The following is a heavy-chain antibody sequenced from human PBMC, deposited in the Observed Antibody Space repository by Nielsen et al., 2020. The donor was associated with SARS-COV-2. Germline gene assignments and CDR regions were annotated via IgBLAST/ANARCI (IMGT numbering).Heavy chain of an antibody. J-gene: IGHJ3*02. CDR2: TSASGASP. CDR1: GFTFNIYA. D-gene: IGHD3-10*01. V-gene: IGHV3-23*01. CDR3: AKDDVVRGDAYDI. Sequence: GGSLRLSCAASGFTFNIYAMAWVRRAPGRGLDWVSGTSASGASPYYADSVKGRFSISRDNSRNTLYLQMNSLRVEDTAIYFCAKDDVVRGDAYDIWGQGTVVTVSS.